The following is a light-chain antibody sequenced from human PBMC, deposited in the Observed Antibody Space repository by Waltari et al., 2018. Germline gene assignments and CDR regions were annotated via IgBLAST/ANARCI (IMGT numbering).Light chain of an antibody. V-gene: IGLV2-11*01. CDR1: SSDVGGYNY. J-gene: IGLJ2*01. CDR3: CSYAGSYTFGV. CDR2: EIN. Sequence: QSALTQPRSVSGSPGQSVTISCTGTSSDVGGYNYVSWYQQLPGKAPKLIIYEINKRPPGVPDRFSGSKSGNTASLTISGLQAEDEADYYCCSYAGSYTFGVFGGGTKVTVL.